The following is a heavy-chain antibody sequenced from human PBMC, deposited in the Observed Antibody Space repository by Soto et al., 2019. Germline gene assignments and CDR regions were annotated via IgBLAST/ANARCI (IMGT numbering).Heavy chain of an antibody. J-gene: IGHJ5*02. D-gene: IGHD1-1*01. V-gene: IGHV4-34*01. Sequence: PSETLSLTCAVYGGSFSGYYLSWIRQPPGKGLEWIGEINHSGSTNYNPSLKSRVTISVDTSKNQFSLKLSSVTAADTAVYYCARLENWFDPWGQGTLVTVSS. CDR1: GGSFSGYY. CDR2: INHSGST. CDR3: ARLENWFDP.